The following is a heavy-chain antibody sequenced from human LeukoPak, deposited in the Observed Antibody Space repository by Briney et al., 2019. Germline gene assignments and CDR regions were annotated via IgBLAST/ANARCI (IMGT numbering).Heavy chain of an antibody. Sequence: GGSLRLSCAASGFPFSAYAMTGAREATGKGLEWVSSISGGGGSTYYADAVRGRFTISRDNSKNTLYLQMNSLRAEDTAVFYCAREQDGGDLYDPLDIWGQGTMVTVSS. J-gene: IGHJ3*02. V-gene: IGHV3-23*01. CDR3: AREQDGGDLYDPLDI. CDR2: ISGGGGST. CDR1: GFPFSAYA. D-gene: IGHD2-21*01.